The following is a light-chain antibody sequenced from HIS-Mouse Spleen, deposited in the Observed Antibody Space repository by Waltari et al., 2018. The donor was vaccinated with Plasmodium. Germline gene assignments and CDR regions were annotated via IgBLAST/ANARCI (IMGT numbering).Light chain of an antibody. J-gene: IGKJ4*01. Sequence: IVFTQSPATLSLSPGERATLSFRASQSVSSYLAWYQQKPGHAPRLLIYDASNRATGSPARFSGSGSGTDFTLTISSLEPEDFAVYYCQQRSNWPLTFGGGTKVEIK. V-gene: IGKV3-11*01. CDR3: QQRSNWPLT. CDR2: DAS. CDR1: QSVSSY.